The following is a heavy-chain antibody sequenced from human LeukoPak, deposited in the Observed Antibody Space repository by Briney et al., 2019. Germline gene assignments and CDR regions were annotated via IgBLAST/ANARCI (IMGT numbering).Heavy chain of an antibody. J-gene: IGHJ4*02. D-gene: IGHD1-26*01. Sequence: PSETLSLTCTVFGGSITDSFWTWIRRPAGKGLEWIGRIYSSGITNCSPSLKSRVTMSVETSKNQFSLNLTSVTAADTAVYFCASEQTTSGGRRLDYWGQGTLVIVSS. V-gene: IGHV4-4*07. CDR2: IYSSGIT. CDR1: GGSITDSF. CDR3: ASEQTTSGGRRLDY.